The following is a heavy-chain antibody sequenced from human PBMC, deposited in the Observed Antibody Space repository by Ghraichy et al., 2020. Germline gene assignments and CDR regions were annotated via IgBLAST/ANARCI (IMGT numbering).Heavy chain of an antibody. CDR2: IYYSGST. CDR1: GGSISSYY. V-gene: IGHV4-59*01. CDR3: ARGTRFLDRPYYYMDV. D-gene: IGHD3-3*01. J-gene: IGHJ6*03. Sequence: SQTLSLTCTVSGGSISSYYWSWIRQPPGKGLEWIGYIYYSGSTNYNPSLKSRVTISVDTSKNQFSLKLSSVTAADTAVYYCARGTRFLDRPYYYMDVWGKGTTVTVSS.